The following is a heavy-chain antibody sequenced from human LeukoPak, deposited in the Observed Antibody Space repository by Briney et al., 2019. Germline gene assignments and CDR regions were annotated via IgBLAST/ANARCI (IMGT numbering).Heavy chain of an antibody. V-gene: IGHV4-34*01. CDR3: ARSGGIAVAAFDY. J-gene: IGHJ4*02. Sequence: SETLSLTCAVYGGSFNDYYWSWIRQPPGKGLEWIGEINHSGSTNYNPSLKSRVTISVDTSMNQFSLKLSSVTAADTAVYYCARSGGIAVAAFDYWGQGTLVTVPS. CDR2: INHSGST. CDR1: GGSFNDYY. D-gene: IGHD6-19*01.